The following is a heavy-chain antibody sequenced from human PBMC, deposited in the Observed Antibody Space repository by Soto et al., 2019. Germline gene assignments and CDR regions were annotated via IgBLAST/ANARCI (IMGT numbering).Heavy chain of an antibody. V-gene: IGHV3-66*01. D-gene: IGHD2-8*02. CDR2: ISSGDST. J-gene: IGHJ5*02. CDR1: GFTVSSYY. Sequence: PGGSLRLSCAASGFTVSSYYMSWVRQSPGKGLEWVSVISSGDSTYYADSVKGRFTISRDNFKNTLYLQMNSLRAEDTAVYYCARDDTGAFAWGRGTLVTVSS. CDR3: ARDDTGAFA.